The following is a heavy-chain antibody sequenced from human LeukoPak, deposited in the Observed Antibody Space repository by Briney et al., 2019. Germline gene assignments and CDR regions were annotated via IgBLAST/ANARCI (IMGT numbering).Heavy chain of an antibody. CDR2: IYYSGST. Sequence: PSETLSLTCIVSGGSISSYHWSWIRQPPGKGLEWIGSIYYSGSTYYNPSLKSRVTISVDTSKNQFSLKVSSVTAADTAVYYCARRELLSTPDAFDIWGQGTMVTVSS. J-gene: IGHJ3*02. D-gene: IGHD3-10*01. CDR3: ARRELLSTPDAFDI. V-gene: IGHV4-59*05. CDR1: GGSISSYH.